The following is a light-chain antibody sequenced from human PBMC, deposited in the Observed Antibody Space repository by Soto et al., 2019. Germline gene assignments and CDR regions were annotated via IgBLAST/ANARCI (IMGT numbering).Light chain of an antibody. CDR1: SSDIGGYNY. CDR2: EVS. V-gene: IGLV2-8*01. J-gene: IGLJ2*01. Sequence: QSVLTQPPSASGSPGQSVTISCTGTSSDIGGYNYVSWYQRHPGKPPRLVLYEVSERPSGVPDRFSGSKSANTASLTVSGLQAEDEADYFCSSYAGSNSIFGGGTKLTVL. CDR3: SSYAGSNSI.